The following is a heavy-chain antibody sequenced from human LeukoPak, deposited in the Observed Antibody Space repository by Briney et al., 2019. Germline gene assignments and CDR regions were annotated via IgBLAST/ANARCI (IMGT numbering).Heavy chain of an antibody. D-gene: IGHD1-26*01. V-gene: IGHV3-33*01. J-gene: IGHJ4*02. CDR3: ARSIVGATKLDY. Sequence: PGGSLRLSCAASGFTFSSHGMHWVRQAPGKGLEWVAVIWYDGSNKYYADSVKGRFTISRDNSKNTLYLQMSSLRAEDTAVYYCARSIVGATKLDYWGQGTLVTVSS. CDR2: IWYDGSNK. CDR1: GFTFSSHG.